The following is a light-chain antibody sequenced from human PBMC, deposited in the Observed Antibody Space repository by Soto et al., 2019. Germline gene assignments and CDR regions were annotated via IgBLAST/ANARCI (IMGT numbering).Light chain of an antibody. J-gene: IGKJ4*01. CDR1: QGISSL. Sequence: DIQMTQSASSVSASVGDRVTITCRAIQGISSLLAWYQQKPGKAPNLLIHTASSLQSGVPSRFSGSGSGTDFTLTISSLQPEDFATDYCQQANSFPRTFGGGTKVEIK. CDR3: QQANSFPRT. V-gene: IGKV1-12*01. CDR2: TAS.